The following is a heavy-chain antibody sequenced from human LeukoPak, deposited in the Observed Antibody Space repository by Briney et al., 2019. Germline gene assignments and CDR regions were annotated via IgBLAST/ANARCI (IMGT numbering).Heavy chain of an antibody. J-gene: IGHJ6*04. CDR2: ISHSGGT. Sequence: PSETLSLTCAVYGGSFSAYYWSWIRQPPGKGLEWIGEISHSGGTNCNPSLKSRVTISVDTSKDQFSLKLSSVTAADTGVYYCARQNGYFEWSPLRYYGMDVWGKGTTVTVSS. V-gene: IGHV4-34*01. D-gene: IGHD3-9*01. CDR1: GGSFSAYY. CDR3: ARQNGYFEWSPLRYYGMDV.